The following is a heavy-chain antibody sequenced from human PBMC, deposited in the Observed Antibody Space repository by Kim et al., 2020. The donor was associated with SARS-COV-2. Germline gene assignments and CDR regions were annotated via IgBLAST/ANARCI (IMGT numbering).Heavy chain of an antibody. D-gene: IGHD2-21*01. Sequence: GGSLRLSCAASGFTFSNSVMSWFRQAPGKGLEWVSTIAGNTYYADSVKCRFTISRVNAKNTLYLQMVSLRVEATAIYYCAGKGGAGNYVDYWGQGTLVSV. CDR1: GFTFSNSV. CDR3: AGKGGAGNYVDY. V-gene: IGHV3-23*01. J-gene: IGHJ4*02. CDR2: IAGNT.